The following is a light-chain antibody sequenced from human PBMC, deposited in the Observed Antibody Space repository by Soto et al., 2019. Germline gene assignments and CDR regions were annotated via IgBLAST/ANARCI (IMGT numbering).Light chain of an antibody. CDR3: QQRSNWPPRCT. J-gene: IGKJ2*02. Sequence: EIVLTQSTATLSLSPGERATLSCRASQSVSSYLDWYKQKPGQAPRLLIYDASNRATGIPARFSGSGSGTDFTLTISSLEPEDFAVYSWQQRSNWPPRCTVGQGTKLEIK. CDR1: QSVSSY. V-gene: IGKV3-11*01. CDR2: DAS.